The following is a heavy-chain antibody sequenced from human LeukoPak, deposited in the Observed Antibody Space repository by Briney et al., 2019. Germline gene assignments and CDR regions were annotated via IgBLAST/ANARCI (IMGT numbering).Heavy chain of an antibody. CDR3: ARERGATHIDY. Sequence: ASVTVSCKASGYTFTSYYMHWVRQAPGQGLEWMGIINPSGGSTNYAQKFQGRVTMTRDMSTSTAYMELRSLRSDDTAVYYCARERGATHIDYWGQGTLVTVSS. CDR1: GYTFTSYY. D-gene: IGHD1-26*01. J-gene: IGHJ4*02. V-gene: IGHV1-46*01. CDR2: INPSGGST.